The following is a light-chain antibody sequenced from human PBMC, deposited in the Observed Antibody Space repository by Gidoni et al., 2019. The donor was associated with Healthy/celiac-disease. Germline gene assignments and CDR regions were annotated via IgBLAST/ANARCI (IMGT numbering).Light chain of an antibody. Sequence: QSALTQPRSVSGSPGPSVTISCTGTSSDVGSYNYVSWYQQHPGKAPKLIIYDVSKRPSGVPDRFSCSKSGNTASLIISGLQAEDEADYYCCSYAGSSTVVFGGGTKLTVL. CDR3: CSYAGSSTVV. CDR2: DVS. CDR1: SSDVGSYNY. V-gene: IGLV2-11*01. J-gene: IGLJ2*01.